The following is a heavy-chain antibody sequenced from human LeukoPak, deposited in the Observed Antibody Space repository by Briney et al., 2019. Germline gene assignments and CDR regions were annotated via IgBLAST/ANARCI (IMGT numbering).Heavy chain of an antibody. V-gene: IGHV3-9*01. CDR3: AKAYYYDSSGYSDY. Sequence: GGSLRLSCAASGFTIDDYAMHWVRQAPGKGLEWVSGISWNSGSIGYADSVKGRFTISRDNAKNSLYLQMNSLRAEDTALYYCAKAYYYDSSGYSDYWGQGTLATVSS. J-gene: IGHJ4*02. D-gene: IGHD3-22*01. CDR2: ISWNSGSI. CDR1: GFTIDDYA.